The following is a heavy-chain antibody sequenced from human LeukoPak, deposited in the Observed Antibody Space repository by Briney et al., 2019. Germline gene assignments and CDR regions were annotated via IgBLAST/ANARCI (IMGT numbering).Heavy chain of an antibody. CDR3: ARDGYYDSSGSFH. V-gene: IGHV4-59*11. J-gene: IGHJ4*02. D-gene: IGHD3-22*01. CDR2: IYYSGST. CDR1: GGSISSHY. Sequence: AETLSLTCTVSGGSISSHYWSWIRQPPGKGLGWIGYIYYSGSTNYNPSLKSRVTISVDTSKNQFSLKLSSVTAADTAVYYCARDGYYDSSGSFHWGQGTLVTVSS.